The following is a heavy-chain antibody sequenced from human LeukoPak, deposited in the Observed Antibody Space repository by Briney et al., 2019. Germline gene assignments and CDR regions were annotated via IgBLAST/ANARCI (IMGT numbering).Heavy chain of an antibody. D-gene: IGHD3-10*01. J-gene: IGHJ4*02. Sequence: GGSLRLSCAASGIPFSSYAMTWVRQAPGKGLEWVSSISDTGGNTYYADSVKGRFTISRDNSKNILYLQMNSLRAEDTALYYCARKAYYYGSGTYDPFGYWGQGTLVTVSS. V-gene: IGHV3-23*01. CDR1: GIPFSSYA. CDR2: ISDTGGNT. CDR3: ARKAYYYGSGTYDPFGY.